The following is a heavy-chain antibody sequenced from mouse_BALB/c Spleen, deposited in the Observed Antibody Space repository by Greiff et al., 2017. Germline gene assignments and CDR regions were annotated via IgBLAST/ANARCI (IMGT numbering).Heavy chain of an antibody. CDR1: GYSITSDYA. Sequence: EVQLQESGPGLVKPSQSLSLTCTVTGYSITSDYAWNWIRQFPGNKLEWMGYISYSGSTSYNPSLKSRISITRDTSKNQFFLQLNSVTTEDTATYYCARRGDYGPFAYWGQGTLVTVSA. CDR3: ARRGDYGPFAY. CDR2: ISYSGST. J-gene: IGHJ3*01. D-gene: IGHD2-4*01. V-gene: IGHV3-2*02.